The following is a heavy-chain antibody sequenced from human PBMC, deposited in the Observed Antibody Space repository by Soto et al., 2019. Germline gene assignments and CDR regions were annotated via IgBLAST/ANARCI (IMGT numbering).Heavy chain of an antibody. D-gene: IGHD6-19*01. CDR1: GYSISTYY. Sequence: PSETLSLTCAVSGYSISTYYCMWIRQPPGKGLESIGYLYYGRSANYNPSLKSRVTLSVDTSKNQFSLKLSSVTAADTAVYYCARGEKSGWSGGYYYYGMDVWGQGTTVTV. CDR2: LYYGRSA. J-gene: IGHJ6*02. V-gene: IGHV4-59*12. CDR3: ARGEKSGWSGGYYYYGMDV.